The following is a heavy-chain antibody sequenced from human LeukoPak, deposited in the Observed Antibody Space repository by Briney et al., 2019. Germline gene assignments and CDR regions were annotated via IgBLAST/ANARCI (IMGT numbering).Heavy chain of an antibody. Sequence: AGGSLRLSCAASGFTFSSYAMHWVRQAPGKGLEWVAVISYDGSNKYYADSVEGRFTISRDNSKNTLYLQMNSLRAEDTAVYYCARGSSSWLPYFDYWGQGTLVAVSS. CDR3: ARGSSSWLPYFDY. J-gene: IGHJ4*02. CDR2: ISYDGSNK. CDR1: GFTFSSYA. V-gene: IGHV3-30-3*01. D-gene: IGHD6-13*01.